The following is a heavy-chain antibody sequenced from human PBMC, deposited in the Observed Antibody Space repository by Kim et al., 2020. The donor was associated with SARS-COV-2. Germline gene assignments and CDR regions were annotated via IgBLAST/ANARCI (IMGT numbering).Heavy chain of an antibody. CDR3: AKQGSIAARPGGWYYYGMDV. CDR1: GFTFSSYA. J-gene: IGHJ6*02. Sequence: GGSLRLSCAASGFTFSSYAMSWVRQAPGKGLEWVSAISGSGGSTYYADSVKGRFTISRDNSKNTLYLQMNSLRAEDTAVYYCAKQGSIAARPGGWYYYGMDVWGQGTTVTVSS. D-gene: IGHD6-6*01. CDR2: ISGSGGST. V-gene: IGHV3-23*01.